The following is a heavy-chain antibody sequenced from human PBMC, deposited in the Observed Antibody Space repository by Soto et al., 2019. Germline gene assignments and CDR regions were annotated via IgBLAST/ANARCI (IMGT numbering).Heavy chain of an antibody. D-gene: IGHD3-10*01. V-gene: IGHV3-23*01. CDR2: ISATGDST. J-gene: IGHJ6*02. Sequence: QVLESGGNSVQPGGSLRLSCAASGFTFGTYTMSWVRLAPGKGLEWVSAISATGDSTYYADSVKGRFTISRDNSKNPLYVQMDSLRVEDTALYCVTHWGGATVLRGLAVWGHGTTVTVSS. CDR1: GFTFGTYT. CDR3: THWGGATVLRGLAV.